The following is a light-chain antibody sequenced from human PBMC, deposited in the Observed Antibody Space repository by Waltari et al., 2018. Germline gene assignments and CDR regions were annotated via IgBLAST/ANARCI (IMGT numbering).Light chain of an antibody. CDR1: QGVLYSSNNKNY. J-gene: IGKJ3*01. Sequence: DIVMTQSPDSLAVSLGERAIINCTSSQGVLYSSNNKNYLAWYQQKPGQPPKLLIYWASTRESGVPDRFSGSGSGTDFTLTISSLQAEDVAVYYCQQYYSTRFTFGPGTKVDIK. V-gene: IGKV4-1*01. CDR2: WAS. CDR3: QQYYSTRFT.